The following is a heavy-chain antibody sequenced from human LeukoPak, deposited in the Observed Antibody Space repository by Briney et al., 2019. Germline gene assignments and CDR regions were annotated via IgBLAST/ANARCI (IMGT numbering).Heavy chain of an antibody. Sequence: GRSLRLSCGASGFTFSSYAMSWVGQAPGKGLEWVSTITTSGGTYYADSVKGRFTISRDNSKNTLYLQMNSLRGEDTAVYYCAKDGVRQTTVTYYFDCWGQGALVTVSS. J-gene: IGHJ4*02. CDR3: AKDGVRQTTVTYYFDC. D-gene: IGHD4-17*01. V-gene: IGHV3-23*01. CDR2: ITTSGGT. CDR1: GFTFSSYA.